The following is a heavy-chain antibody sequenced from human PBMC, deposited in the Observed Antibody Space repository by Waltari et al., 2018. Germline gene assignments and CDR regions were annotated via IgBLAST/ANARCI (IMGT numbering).Heavy chain of an antibody. V-gene: IGHV4-39*01. J-gene: IGHJ6*02. Sequence: QLQLQESGPGLVKPSETLSLTCTVSGGSISSSSYYWGWIRQPPGKGLEWIGSIYYSGSTYYNPSLKSRVTISVDTSKNQFSLKLSSVTAADTAVYYCARLSGPPARYYYYGMDVWGQGTTVTVSS. CDR2: IYYSGST. CDR1: GGSISSSSYY. D-gene: IGHD5-12*01. CDR3: ARLSGPPARYYYYGMDV.